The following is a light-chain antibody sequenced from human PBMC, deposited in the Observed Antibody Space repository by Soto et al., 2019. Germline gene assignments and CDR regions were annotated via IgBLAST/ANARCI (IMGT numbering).Light chain of an antibody. CDR3: QSYDSSLSGSYV. Sequence: SVLTQPPSVSGAPGHRVTISCTGSSSNIGAGYDVHWYQQLPGTAPKLLIYGNSNRPSGVPDRFSGSKSGTSASLAITGLQAEDDADYYCQSYDSSLSGSYVFGTGTKLTVL. CDR2: GNS. J-gene: IGLJ1*01. V-gene: IGLV1-40*01. CDR1: SSNIGAGYD.